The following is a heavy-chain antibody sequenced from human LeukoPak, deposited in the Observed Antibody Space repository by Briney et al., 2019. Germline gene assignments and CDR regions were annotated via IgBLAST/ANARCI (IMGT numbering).Heavy chain of an antibody. CDR2: IYYSGST. CDR1: GGSISIYY. J-gene: IGHJ4*02. D-gene: IGHD3-22*01. V-gene: IGHV4-59*01. CDR3: ARALSRGSSGYYFDY. Sequence: SETLSLTCTVSGGSISIYYWSWIRQPPGKGLEWIGYIYYSGSTNYNPSLKSRVTISVDTSKNQFSLKLSSVTAADTAVYYCARALSRGSSGYYFDYWGQGTLVTVSS.